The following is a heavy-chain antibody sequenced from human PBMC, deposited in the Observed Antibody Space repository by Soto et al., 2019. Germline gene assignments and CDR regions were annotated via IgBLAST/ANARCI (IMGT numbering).Heavy chain of an antibody. CDR1: GGSLSDYF. CDR3: ARGGISHWAYFYYMDV. D-gene: IGHD2-21*01. V-gene: IGHV4-34*01. J-gene: IGHJ6*03. CDR2: INHLGSI. Sequence: SETLSLTCVVSGGSLSDYFWSWIRQPPGMALEWIGEINHLGSINYNPSLKSRVTMSVDTSKNQFSLTLNSVTAADTATYYRARGGISHWAYFYYMDVWDRGTTVTVSS.